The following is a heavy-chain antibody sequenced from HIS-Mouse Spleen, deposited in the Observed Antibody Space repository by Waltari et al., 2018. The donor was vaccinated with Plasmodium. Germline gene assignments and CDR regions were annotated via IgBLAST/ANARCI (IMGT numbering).Heavy chain of an antibody. CDR3: ARDNWGSFGY. D-gene: IGHD7-27*01. CDR1: GFTFSSYS. CDR2: MSSSSSYI. Sequence: EVQLVESGGGLVKPGGSLRLSCAASGFTFSSYSMNWVRQAPGKGLEGVSSMSSSSSYIDYADSVKGRFTISRDNAKNSLYLQMNSLRAEDTAVYYCARDNWGSFGYWGQGTLVTVSS. J-gene: IGHJ4*02. V-gene: IGHV3-21*01.